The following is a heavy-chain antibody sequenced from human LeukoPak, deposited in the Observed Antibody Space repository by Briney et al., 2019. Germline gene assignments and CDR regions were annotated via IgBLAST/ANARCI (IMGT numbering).Heavy chain of an antibody. J-gene: IGHJ3*02. D-gene: IGHD6-25*01. CDR2: ISSTSSTI. Sequence: PGGSLRLSCAASGFTFNTYSMNWVRQAPGEGLEWVSYISSTSSTIYYADSVKGRFTISRDNAKNSLYLQMNSLRAGDTAVYYCARVLTVRSGGYDAFDIWGQGTMVTVSS. V-gene: IGHV3-48*01. CDR1: GFTFNTYS. CDR3: ARVLTVRSGGYDAFDI.